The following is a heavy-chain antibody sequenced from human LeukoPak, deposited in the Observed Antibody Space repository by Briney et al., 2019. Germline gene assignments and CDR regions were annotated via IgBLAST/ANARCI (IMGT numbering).Heavy chain of an antibody. J-gene: IGHJ5*02. D-gene: IGHD2/OR15-2a*01. Sequence: GRSLRLSCAASGFTFDDYAMHWVRQAPGNGLEWVSGISWNSGSIGYADSMKGRFTISRDNAKSSLYLQMNSLRAEDTALYYCAKDTRGFLPTFDPWGQGTLVTVSS. CDR3: AKDTRGFLPTFDP. CDR1: GFTFDDYA. V-gene: IGHV3-9*01. CDR2: ISWNSGSI.